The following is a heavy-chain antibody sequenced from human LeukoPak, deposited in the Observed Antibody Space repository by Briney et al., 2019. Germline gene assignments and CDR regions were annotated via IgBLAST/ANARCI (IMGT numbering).Heavy chain of an antibody. CDR1: GFTFTSYW. CDR3: AVGGNPGALDY. J-gene: IGHJ4*02. V-gene: IGHV3-74*01. D-gene: IGHD4-23*01. CDR2: ITNDASST. Sequence: GGSLRLSCAASGFTFTSYWMSWVRQAPGGGLVWVSRITNDASSTAYADSVKGRFTISRDNTKNTLYLQMNSLRAEDTAVYYCAVGGNPGALDYWGQGTLVTVSS.